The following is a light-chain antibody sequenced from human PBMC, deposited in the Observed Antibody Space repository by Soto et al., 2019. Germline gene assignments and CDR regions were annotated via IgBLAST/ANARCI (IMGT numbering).Light chain of an antibody. J-gene: IGLJ1*01. Sequence: QSALTQPASVSGSPGQSVTISCTGTSSDVGGYNYVSWYQQYPGKAPKLMIYDVSNRPSGVSDRFSGSKSGNTASLTISGLQAEDEADYYCSSYTNSNTLVFGTGTKLTVL. CDR3: SSYTNSNTLV. V-gene: IGLV2-14*01. CDR2: DVS. CDR1: SSDVGGYNY.